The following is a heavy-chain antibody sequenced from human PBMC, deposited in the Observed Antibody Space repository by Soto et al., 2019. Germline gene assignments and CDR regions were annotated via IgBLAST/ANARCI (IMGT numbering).Heavy chain of an antibody. CDR3: ARGLGYTNWFDP. Sequence: TLSLTCTVSGVSINSADYSWNWIRQPPGKGLEWIGYIYHSESTHYNPSLKSRVTISVDRSKNQFSLNLNSVTAADTAVYYCARGLGYTNWFDPWGQGTLVTVSS. CDR1: GVSINSADYS. CDR2: IYHSEST. J-gene: IGHJ5*02. V-gene: IGHV4-30-2*01. D-gene: IGHD6-13*01.